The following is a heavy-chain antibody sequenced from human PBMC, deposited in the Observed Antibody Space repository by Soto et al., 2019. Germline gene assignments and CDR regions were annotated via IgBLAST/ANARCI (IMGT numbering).Heavy chain of an antibody. Sequence: QITLKESGPTLVKPTQTLTLTCRFSGFSFSTRRVGVGWIRQYPGKALEWLALVYWDDDKLYSPSLESRLTITKDTSQNQVVLSVTEVDPVDTATYCCLHSPYESGRRNFDYWCQGPMVTVSS. CDR1: GFSFSTRRVG. CDR3: LHSPYESGRRNFDY. V-gene: IGHV2-5*02. CDR2: VYWDDDK. J-gene: IGHJ4*02. D-gene: IGHD2-8*01.